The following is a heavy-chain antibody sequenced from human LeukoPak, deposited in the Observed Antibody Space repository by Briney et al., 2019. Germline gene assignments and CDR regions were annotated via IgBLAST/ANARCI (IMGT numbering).Heavy chain of an antibody. D-gene: IGHD3-3*01. V-gene: IGHV4-39*07. CDR1: GGSISSSSYY. CDR2: IYYSGST. CDR3: ASRYYDFWSGYYTGDY. Sequence: SETLSLTCTVSGGSISSSSYYWGWIRQPPGKGLEWIGSIYYSGSTYYNPSLKSRVTISVDTSKNQFSLKLSSVTAADTAVYYCASRYYDFWSGYYTGDYWGQGTLVTVSS. J-gene: IGHJ4*02.